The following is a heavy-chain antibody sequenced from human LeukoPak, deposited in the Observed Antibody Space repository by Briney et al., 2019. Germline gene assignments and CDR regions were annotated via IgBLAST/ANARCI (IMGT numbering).Heavy chain of an antibody. CDR3: AKVDSGSYYGPWYFDY. CDR2: ISGSGGST. D-gene: IGHD1-26*01. Sequence: SGGSLRLSCAASGFTFSNYAMSWVRQAPGKGLEWVSAISGSGGSTYYADSVKGRFTISRDNSKNTLYLQMNSLRAEDTAVYYCAKVDSGSYYGPWYFDYWGQGTLVTVSS. V-gene: IGHV3-23*01. J-gene: IGHJ4*02. CDR1: GFTFSNYA.